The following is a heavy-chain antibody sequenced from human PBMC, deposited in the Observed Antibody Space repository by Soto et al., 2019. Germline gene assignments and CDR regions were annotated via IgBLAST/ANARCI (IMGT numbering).Heavy chain of an antibody. Sequence: QVQLVESGGGVVQPGRSLRLSCAASGFTFSSYAMHWVRQAPGKGLEWVAVISYDGSNKYYADSVKGRFTISRDNSKNTLYLQMNSLRAEDTAVYYCARDDRRGAAMHLYYYYYGMDVWGQGTTVTVSS. J-gene: IGHJ6*02. CDR3: ARDDRRGAAMHLYYYYYGMDV. CDR1: GFTFSSYA. CDR2: ISYDGSNK. D-gene: IGHD6-13*01. V-gene: IGHV3-30-3*01.